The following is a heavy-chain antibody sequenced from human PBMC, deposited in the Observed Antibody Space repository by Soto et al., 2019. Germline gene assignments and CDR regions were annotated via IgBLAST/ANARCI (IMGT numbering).Heavy chain of an antibody. CDR2: ITYDGNSR. Sequence: PGWSLGLACVVSGFTFNIYVMGWVRQATGKGLEWVAGITYDGNSRYYADSVKGRFTISRDNSKSTLFLQMNSLRVEDTAVFYCAKDRVESVLGEIDFCGEGTLVTVSS. J-gene: IGHJ4*02. CDR3: AKDRVESVLGEIDF. CDR1: GFTFNIYV. V-gene: IGHV3-30*18. D-gene: IGHD3-16*01.